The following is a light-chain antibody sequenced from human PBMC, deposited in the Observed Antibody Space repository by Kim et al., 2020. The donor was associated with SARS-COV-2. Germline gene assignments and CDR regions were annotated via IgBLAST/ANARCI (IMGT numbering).Light chain of an antibody. J-gene: IGLJ2*01. CDR3: NSRDSSGNPL. V-gene: IGLV3-19*01. CDR2: GKN. CDR1: SLRSYY. Sequence: VALGQTVRITCQGDSLRSYYASWYQQKPGQAPVLVIYGKNNRPSGIPDRFSGCSSGNTASLTITGAQAEDEADYYCNSRDSSGNPLFGGGTQLTVL.